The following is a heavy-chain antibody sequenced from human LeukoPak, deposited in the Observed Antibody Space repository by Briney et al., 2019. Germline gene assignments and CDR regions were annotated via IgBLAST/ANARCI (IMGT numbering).Heavy chain of an antibody. V-gene: IGHV4-34*01. CDR2: INHSGST. CDR1: GGSFSGYY. Sequence: PSETLSLTCAVYGGSFSGYYWSWIRQPPGKGLEWIGEINHSGSTNYNTSLKSRVTISVDTSKNQFSLKLSSVTAADTAVYYCARKGRKTVTEPFDYWGQGTLVTVSS. D-gene: IGHD4-17*01. CDR3: ARKGRKTVTEPFDY. J-gene: IGHJ4*02.